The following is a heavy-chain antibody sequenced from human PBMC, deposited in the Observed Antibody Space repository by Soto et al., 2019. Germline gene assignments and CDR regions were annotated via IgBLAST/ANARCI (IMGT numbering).Heavy chain of an antibody. D-gene: IGHD3-9*01. Sequence: QITLKESGPTLVKPTQTLTLTCTFSGFSLSTSGVGVGWIRQPPGKALEWLALIYWDDDKRYSPSLKSRLTITKHTSKNQVVLTMTNMDPVDTATYYCAHGQDILTGYYHYYFDYWGQGTLVTVSS. J-gene: IGHJ4*02. CDR1: GFSLSTSGVG. CDR3: AHGQDILTGYYHYYFDY. V-gene: IGHV2-5*02. CDR2: IYWDDDK.